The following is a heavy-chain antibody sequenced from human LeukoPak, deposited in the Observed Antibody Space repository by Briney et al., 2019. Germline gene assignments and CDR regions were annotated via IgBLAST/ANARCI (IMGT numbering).Heavy chain of an antibody. CDR3: ARGYYDSSGYFHYYFDY. V-gene: IGHV3-33*01. CDR2: IWYDGSNK. D-gene: IGHD3-22*01. Sequence: PGGSLILSCAASGFTFSTYGMHWVRQAPGKGLEWVALIWYDGSNKYYAESVKGRFSISRDNSKNTLYLQMNSLRAEDMAVYYCARGYYDSSGYFHYYFDYWGQGTLVTVSS. CDR1: GFTFSTYG. J-gene: IGHJ4*02.